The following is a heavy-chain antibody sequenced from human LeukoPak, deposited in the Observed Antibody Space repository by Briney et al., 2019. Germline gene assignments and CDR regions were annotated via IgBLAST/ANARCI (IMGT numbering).Heavy chain of an antibody. J-gene: IGHJ4*01. D-gene: IGHD2-15*01. CDR1: GFTIDSFY. CDR2: IDEAGKDR. Sequence: GGSLRLSCVASGFTIDSFYMSWVRQAPGKGLEWVANIDEAGKDRYYADSVKGRFTISRDNTKNSVFLDMTSLRVEDTATYSCARASPGVVFNYFDYWGQGALVPVSS. CDR3: ARASPGVVFNYFDY. V-gene: IGHV3-7*01.